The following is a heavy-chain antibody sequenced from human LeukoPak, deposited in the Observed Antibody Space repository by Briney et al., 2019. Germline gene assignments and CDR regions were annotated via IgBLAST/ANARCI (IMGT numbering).Heavy chain of an antibody. CDR1: GGSFSGYY. V-gene: IGHV4-34*01. D-gene: IGHD3-22*01. J-gene: IGHJ5*02. CDR3: AARVVGVVVIGGWFDP. CDR2: INHSGST. Sequence: SETLSLTCAVYGGSFSGYYWSWIRQPPGKGLEWIGEINHSGSTSYNPSLKSRVTISVDTSKNQFSLKLSSVTAADTAVYYCAARVVGVVVIGGWFDPWGQGTLVTVSS.